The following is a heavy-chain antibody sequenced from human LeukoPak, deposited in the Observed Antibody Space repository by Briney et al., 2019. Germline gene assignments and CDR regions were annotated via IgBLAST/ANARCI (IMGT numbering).Heavy chain of an antibody. CDR1: GFTFSSYP. D-gene: IGHD3-10*01. J-gene: IGHJ4*02. Sequence: GGSLRLSCAASGFTFSSYPVHWVRQAPGKGLEWVAVISYDGSNKYYADSVEGRCTISRDSSKNTLYLQMNSLRAEDTAVYYCARGPPYGSGSYPGFDYWGQGTLVTVSS. CDR2: ISYDGSNK. V-gene: IGHV3-30-3*01. CDR3: ARGPPYGSGSYPGFDY.